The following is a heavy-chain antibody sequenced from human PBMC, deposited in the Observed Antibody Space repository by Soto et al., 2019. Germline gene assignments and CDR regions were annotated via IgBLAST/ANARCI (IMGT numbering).Heavy chain of an antibody. Sequence: ASVKVSCKASGYTFTGYYMHWVRQAPGQRLEWMGWINANNGNTKYSQKFQGRVTITRDTSASTAYMELSSLRSEDTAVYYCARDQGSSSFGYWGQGTLVTVSS. CDR3: ARDQGSSSFGY. J-gene: IGHJ4*02. D-gene: IGHD6-6*01. CDR2: INANNGNT. V-gene: IGHV1-3*01. CDR1: GYTFTGYY.